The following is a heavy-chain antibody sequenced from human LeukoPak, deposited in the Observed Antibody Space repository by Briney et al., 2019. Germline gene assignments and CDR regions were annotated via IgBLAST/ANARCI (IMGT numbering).Heavy chain of an antibody. Sequence: SGGSLRLSCAASGFTFDDYAMHWVRQAPGKGLEWVSLIGWDGVNTYYADSVKGRFTISRDNNKKSLYLQMNSLRVEDTALYYCAKDQWEKSSGYYGNSDYWGQGTVVTVSS. CDR2: IGWDGVNT. CDR1: GFTFDDYA. J-gene: IGHJ4*02. CDR3: AKDQWEKSSGYYGNSDY. D-gene: IGHD3-22*01. V-gene: IGHV3-43D*03.